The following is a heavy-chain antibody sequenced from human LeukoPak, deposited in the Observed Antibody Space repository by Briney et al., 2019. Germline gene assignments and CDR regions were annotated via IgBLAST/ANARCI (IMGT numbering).Heavy chain of an antibody. CDR2: MNPNSGYT. D-gene: IGHD3-10*01. CDR3: ATELKRYYYGSGSYRYTDY. J-gene: IGHJ4*02. CDR1: GYTFTSHD. Sequence: GASVKVSCKASGYTFTSHDINWVRQATGQGLEWMGWMNPNSGYTGYEQKFQGRVTMTEDTSTDTAYMELSSLRSEDTAVYYCATELKRYYYGSGSYRYTDYWGQGTLVTVSS. V-gene: IGHV1-8*01.